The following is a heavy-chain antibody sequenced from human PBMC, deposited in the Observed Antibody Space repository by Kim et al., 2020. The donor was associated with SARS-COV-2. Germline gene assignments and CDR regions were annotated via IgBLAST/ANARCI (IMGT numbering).Heavy chain of an antibody. D-gene: IGHD4-4*01. Sequence: AESVKGRFTISTDNSKNMMYLQMNSLSAEDTAVYYCTRDPDYSKGASFDYWGQGTLVTVSS. J-gene: IGHJ4*02. CDR3: TRDPDYSKGASFDY. V-gene: IGHV3-74*01.